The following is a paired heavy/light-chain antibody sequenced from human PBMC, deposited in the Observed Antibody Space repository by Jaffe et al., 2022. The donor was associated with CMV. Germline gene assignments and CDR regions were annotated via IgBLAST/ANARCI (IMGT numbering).Light chain of an antibody. J-gene: IGKJ1*01. V-gene: IGKV1-5*03. CDR3: QQYNTYSWT. Sequence: DIQMTQSPSTLSASVGDRVTITCRASQSVNTWLAWYQQKPGKAPKLLIYKTSNLENGVPSRFSGSGSGTEFTLTISSLQPDDFATYYCQQYNTYSWTFGQGTKVEIK. CDR2: KTS. CDR1: QSVNTW.
Heavy chain of an antibody. CDR1: GFTFSNYE. D-gene: IGHD3-10*02. CDR2: ISTSGTFI. J-gene: IGHJ1*01. V-gene: IGHV3-48*03. Sequence: EVQLVESGGTLVQPGGSLRLSCAASGFTFSNYEIHWVRQAPGKGLEWVSNISTSGTFIHYADSVKGRFTISRDNVKNSVILQMNSLTAEDTGLYYCATGGHCTSGLCHDVAHFQHWGQGTLVTVSS. CDR3: ATGGHCTSGLCHDVAHFQH.